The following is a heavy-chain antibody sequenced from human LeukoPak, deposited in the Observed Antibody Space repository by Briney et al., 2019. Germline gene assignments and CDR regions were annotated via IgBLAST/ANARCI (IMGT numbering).Heavy chain of an antibody. J-gene: IGHJ6*02. CDR1: GFTVSSNY. Sequence: GGSLRLSCTASGFTVSSNYMSWVRQAPGKGLEWMSVIYSGGSTYYSDSVKGRFTISRHNSKNTMDLQMNSRRAYDTTVYYCADFVTGRIPRCRNNCKTSLYLQMNSLTAESTAVYYCARHRIVIGGAVAGNYSYYYGMHVCGQGTTVTVSS. D-gene: IGHD3-10*01. V-gene: IGHV3-53*04. CDR3: ADFVTGRIPRCRNNCKTSLYLQMNSLTAESTAVYYCARHRIVIGGAVAGNYSYYYGMHV. CDR2: IYSGGST.